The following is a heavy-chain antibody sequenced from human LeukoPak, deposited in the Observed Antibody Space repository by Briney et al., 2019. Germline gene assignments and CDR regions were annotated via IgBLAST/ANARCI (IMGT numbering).Heavy chain of an antibody. CDR2: ISGSGGST. D-gene: IGHD4-17*01. CDR3: AKDQYGDSMFVY. CDR1: GFTVSSDY. V-gene: IGHV3-23*01. J-gene: IGHJ4*02. Sequence: GGSLRLSCAVSGFTVSSDYMNWVRQAPGKGLEWVSVISGSGGSTYYADSVKGRFTISRDNSKNTLYLQMNSLRAEDTAVYYCAKDQYGDSMFVYWGQGTLVTVSS.